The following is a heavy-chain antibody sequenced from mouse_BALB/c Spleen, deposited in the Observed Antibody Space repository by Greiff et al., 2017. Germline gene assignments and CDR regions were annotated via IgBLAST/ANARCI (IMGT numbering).Heavy chain of an antibody. Sequence: EVQLLQSGAELVRPGASVKISCKAFGYTFTNHHINWVKQRPGPGLDWIGYIIPYNAYTSYNQKFKGKATLTVDKSSSTAYMELSSLTSEDSAVYYCARDYRYDEGGRYYYAMDYWGQGTSVTVSS. D-gene: IGHD2-14*01. CDR1: GYTFTNHH. J-gene: IGHJ4*01. CDR2: IIPYNAYT. V-gene: IGHV1S45*01. CDR3: ARDYRYDEGGRYYYAMDY.